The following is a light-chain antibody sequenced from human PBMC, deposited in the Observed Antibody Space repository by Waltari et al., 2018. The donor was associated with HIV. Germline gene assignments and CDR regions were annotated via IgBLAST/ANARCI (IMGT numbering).Light chain of an antibody. Sequence: QSALTQPASMSGSPGQSITISCTGTSSDVGAHNHVSWYQQHPGKVPKLMICEDTKRPSEISNRFSGSKSGNTASLTISGLQAEVEADYYCCSYTTSSTLVFGGGTKLTVL. CDR2: EDT. CDR3: CSYTTSSTLV. V-gene: IGLV2-14*01. J-gene: IGLJ2*01. CDR1: SSDVGAHNH.